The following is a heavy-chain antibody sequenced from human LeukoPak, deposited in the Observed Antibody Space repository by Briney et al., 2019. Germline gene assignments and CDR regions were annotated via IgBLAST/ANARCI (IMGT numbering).Heavy chain of an antibody. CDR1: GFTFDDYA. CDR2: ISWNSGSI. V-gene: IGHV3-9*01. D-gene: IGHD6-13*01. J-gene: IGHJ3*02. CDR3: AKVLLTGIAAAGTFGAFDI. Sequence: PGGSLRLSCAASGFTFDDYAMHWVRQAPGKRLEWVSGISWNSGSIGYADSVKGRFTISRDNAKNSLYLQMNSLRAEDTALYYCAKVLLTGIAAAGTFGAFDIWGQGTMVTVSS.